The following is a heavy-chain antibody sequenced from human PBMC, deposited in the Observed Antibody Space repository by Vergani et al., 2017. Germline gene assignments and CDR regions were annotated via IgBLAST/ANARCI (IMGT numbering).Heavy chain of an antibody. D-gene: IGHD1-7*01. Sequence: QVQLVQSGAEVKKPGSSVKVSCKAFGGTVSSYTFTWVRQAPGQGLEWMGRITPMLDITNYAQGFQGRLTITADKSTGTVFMELSSLTSDDTAIFYCARELRELRMFDHWGQGTLVTVSS. J-gene: IGHJ4*02. V-gene: IGHV1-69*08. CDR3: ARELRELRMFDH. CDR2: ITPMLDIT. CDR1: GGTVSSYT.